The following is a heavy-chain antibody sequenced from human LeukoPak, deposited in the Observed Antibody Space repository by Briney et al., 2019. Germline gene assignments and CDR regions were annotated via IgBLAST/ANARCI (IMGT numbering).Heavy chain of an antibody. V-gene: IGHV1-69*01. CDR2: IIPIFGTA. D-gene: IGHD2-15*01. J-gene: IGHJ4*02. CDR3: AKQLGYCSDGSCYFPY. Sequence: ASVKVSCKASGGTFSSYAISWVRQAPGQGLEWMGGIIPIFGTANYAQKFQGRVTITADESTSTAYMELSSLRAEDTAVYYCAKQLGYCSDGSCYFPYWGQGTLVTVSS. CDR1: GGTFSSYA.